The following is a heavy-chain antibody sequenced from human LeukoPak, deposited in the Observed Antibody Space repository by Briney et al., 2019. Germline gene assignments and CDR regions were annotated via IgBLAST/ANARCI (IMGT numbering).Heavy chain of an antibody. Sequence: SETLSLTCAVYGGSFSGYYWSWIRQPPGKGLEWIGEINHSGSTNSNPSLKSRVTISVDTSKNQFSLKLSSVTAADTAVYYCARGRRYDILTGYPDFDYWGQGTLVTVSS. CDR3: ARGRRYDILTGYPDFDY. V-gene: IGHV4-34*01. J-gene: IGHJ4*02. CDR1: GGSFSGYY. CDR2: INHSGST. D-gene: IGHD3-9*01.